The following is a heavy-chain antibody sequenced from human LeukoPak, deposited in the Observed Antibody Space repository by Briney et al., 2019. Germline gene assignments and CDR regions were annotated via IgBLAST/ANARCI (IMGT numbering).Heavy chain of an antibody. D-gene: IGHD1-7*01. J-gene: IGHJ4*02. Sequence: GGSLRLSCAASGFMFSDHYMDWVRQAPGKGLEWVAHIKQDGSENYYVDSVKGRFTISRDNAKNSVYLQMNSLRAEDTAVYYCARGWNYAFRFDYWGQGTLVTVSS. CDR3: ARGWNYAFRFDY. V-gene: IGHV3-7*01. CDR2: IKQDGSEN. CDR1: GFMFSDHY.